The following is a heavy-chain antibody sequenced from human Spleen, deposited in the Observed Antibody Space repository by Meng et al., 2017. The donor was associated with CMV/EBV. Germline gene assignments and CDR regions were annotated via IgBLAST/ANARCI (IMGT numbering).Heavy chain of an antibody. CDR2: IKCDGSEK. D-gene: IGHD3-3*01. J-gene: IGHJ3*01. CDR1: GFTFSSSW. CDR3: ARDSDDYDFWSAYYTDAFDF. V-gene: IGHV3-52*01. Sequence: GESLKISCAASGFTFSSSWMHWVCQAPEKGLEWVADIKCDGSEKYYVDSVKGRLTISRDNGKNSLYLQVNSLRAEDTAVYYCARDSDDYDFWSAYYTDAFDFWGQGTMVTVSS.